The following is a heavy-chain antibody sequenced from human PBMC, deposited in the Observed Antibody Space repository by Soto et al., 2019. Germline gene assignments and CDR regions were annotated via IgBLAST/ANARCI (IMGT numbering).Heavy chain of an antibody. D-gene: IGHD2-2*01. CDR1: GGSISSATYY. Sequence: PEPLSLSCIVSGGSISSATYYWGWIRQPPGKGLEWIGSIYYSGDTYYSPSLKSRVTISVDTSMNQFSLKLTSVSAADTAMYYCARQATTSWSYWGQGTLVTVS. V-gene: IGHV4-39*01. CDR3: ARQATTSWSY. J-gene: IGHJ4*02. CDR2: IYYSGDT.